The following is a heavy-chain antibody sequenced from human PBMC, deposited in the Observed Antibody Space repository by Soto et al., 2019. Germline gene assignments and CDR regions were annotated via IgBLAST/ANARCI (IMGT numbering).Heavy chain of an antibody. J-gene: IGHJ4*02. CDR1: GFTFSSYG. CDR3: AKSSGGALWSGLKLALDY. D-gene: IGHD3-3*01. CDR2: ISYDGSNK. V-gene: IGHV3-30*18. Sequence: QVQLVESGGGVVQPGRSLRLSCAASGFTFSSYGMHWVRQAPGKGLEWVAVISYDGSNKYYADSVKGRFTISRDNSKNTLYLQMNSLRAEDTAVYYCAKSSGGALWSGLKLALDYWGQGTLVTVSS.